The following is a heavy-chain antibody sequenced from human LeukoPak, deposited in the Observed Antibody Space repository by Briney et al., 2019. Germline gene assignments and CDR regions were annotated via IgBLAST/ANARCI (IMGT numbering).Heavy chain of an antibody. CDR2: ISSSSSTI. CDR3: ARAKRNGFDI. J-gene: IGHJ3*02. CDR1: RFIFSSYG. Sequence: PGGSLRLSCAASRFIFSSYGMSWVRQAPGKGLEWVSYISSSSSTIYYADSVKGRFTISRDNAMNSVYLQMNSLRAEDTAVYYCARAKRNGFDIWGQGTMVTVSS. V-gene: IGHV3-48*01.